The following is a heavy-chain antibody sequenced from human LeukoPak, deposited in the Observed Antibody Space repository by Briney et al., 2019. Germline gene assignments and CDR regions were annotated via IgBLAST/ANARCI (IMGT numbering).Heavy chain of an antibody. CDR2: IKQDGSEK. D-gene: IGHD2-2*01. V-gene: IGHV3-7*01. Sequence: AGGSLRLSCAASGFTFSSYWMSWVRQAPGKGLEWVANIKQDGSEKYYVDSVKGRFTISRDNAKNSLYLQMNSLGAEDTAVYYCARRGGDIVVVPAAIVYYYYYMDVWGKGTTVTVSS. CDR3: ARRGGDIVVVPAAIVYYYYYMDV. J-gene: IGHJ6*03. CDR1: GFTFSSYW.